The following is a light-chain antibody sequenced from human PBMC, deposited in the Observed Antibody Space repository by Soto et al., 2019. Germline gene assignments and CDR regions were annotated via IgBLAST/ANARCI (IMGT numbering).Light chain of an antibody. CDR1: QDINNY. J-gene: IGKJ3*01. CDR2: AAS. Sequence: DIQMSQSPSSLSASVGDRVTITCRASQDINNYLAWYQQKPGKPPKLLIYAASTLQSVVPSRFSGGGSGTYFTLTINSLQPEDVATYYCQRYNNGPPVTFGPGTKV. V-gene: IGKV1-27*01. CDR3: QRYNNGPPVT.